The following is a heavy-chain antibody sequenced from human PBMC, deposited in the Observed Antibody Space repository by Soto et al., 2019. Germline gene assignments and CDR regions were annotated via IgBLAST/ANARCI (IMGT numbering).Heavy chain of an antibody. D-gene: IGHD6-6*01. CDR3: ARVRRHLYSSSAGPYYYGMDV. J-gene: IGHJ6*02. Sequence: WSLRLSCAASGFTFSSYAMHWVRQAPGKGLEWVAVISYDGSNKYYADSVKGRFTISRDNSKNTLYLQMNSLRAEDPAVYYCARVRRHLYSSSAGPYYYGMDVWGQGTTVTVSS. V-gene: IGHV3-30-3*01. CDR2: ISYDGSNK. CDR1: GFTFSSYA.